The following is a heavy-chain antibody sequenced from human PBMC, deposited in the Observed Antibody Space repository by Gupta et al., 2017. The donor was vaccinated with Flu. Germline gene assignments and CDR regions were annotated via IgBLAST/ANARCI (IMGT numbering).Heavy chain of an antibody. J-gene: IGHJ3*02. V-gene: IGHV3-7*04. CDR3: ARDTGSYYLAFDI. D-gene: IGHD1-26*01. Sequence: EVQLVESGGGLVQPGGSLRLSCAASGFTFSSYWMSWVRQAPGKGLEWVANIKQDGSEKYYVDSVKGRFTISRDNAKNSLYLQMNSLRAEDTAVYYCARDTGSYYLAFDIWGQGTMVTVSS. CDR2: IKQDGSEK. CDR1: GFTFSSYW.